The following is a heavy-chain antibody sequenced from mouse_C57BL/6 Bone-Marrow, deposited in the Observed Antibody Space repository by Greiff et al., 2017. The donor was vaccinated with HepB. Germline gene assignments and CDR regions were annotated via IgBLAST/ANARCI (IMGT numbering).Heavy chain of an antibody. V-gene: IGHV1-59*01. CDR1: GYTFTSYW. CDR3: HLSTGWYFDV. D-gene: IGHD1-1*01. Sequence: QVQLQQPGAELVRPGTSVKLSCKASGYTFTSYWMHWVKQRPGQGLEWIGVIDPSDSYTNYNQKFKGKATLTVDTSSSTAYMQLSSLTSEDSAVYYCHLSTGWYFDVWGTGTTVTVSS. J-gene: IGHJ1*03. CDR2: IDPSDSYT.